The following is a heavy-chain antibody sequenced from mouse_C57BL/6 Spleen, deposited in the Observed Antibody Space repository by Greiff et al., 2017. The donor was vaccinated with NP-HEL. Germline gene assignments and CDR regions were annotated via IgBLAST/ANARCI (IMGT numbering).Heavy chain of an antibody. J-gene: IGHJ3*01. D-gene: IGHD2-3*01. V-gene: IGHV1-36*01. CDR2: VYPYNGGT. Sequence: VQLQQSGPVLVKPGPSVKISCKASGFTFTDYYMHWVKQSHGKSLEWIGLVYPYNGGTSYNQKFKGKATLTVDTSSSTDYRELNSLTSEDSAVYYCARSCTLCDGYFAYWGQGTLVTVSA. CDR3: ARSCTLCDGYFAY. CDR1: GFTFTDYY.